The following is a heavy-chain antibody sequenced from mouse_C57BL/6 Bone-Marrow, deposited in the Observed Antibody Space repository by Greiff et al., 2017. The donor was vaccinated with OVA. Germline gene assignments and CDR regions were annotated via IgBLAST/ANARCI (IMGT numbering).Heavy chain of an antibody. Sequence: DVQLQESGPGLVKPSQSLSLTCSVTGYSITSGYYWNWIRQFPGNKLEWMGYISYDGSNNYNPSLKNRISITRDTSKNQFFLKLNSVTTEDTATYYCAREDGTSAYWGQGTLVTVSA. CDR3: AREDGTSAY. CDR2: ISYDGSN. D-gene: IGHD4-1*01. V-gene: IGHV3-6*01. J-gene: IGHJ3*01. CDR1: GYSITSGYY.